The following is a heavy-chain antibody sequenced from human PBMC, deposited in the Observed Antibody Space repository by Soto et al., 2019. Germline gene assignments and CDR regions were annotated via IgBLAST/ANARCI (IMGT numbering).Heavy chain of an antibody. J-gene: IGHJ6*02. CDR2: IYPGDSDT. V-gene: IGHV5-51*01. CDR3: AREPPSIAVAGSYYYYYGMDV. D-gene: IGHD6-19*01. CDR1: GYSFTSYW. Sequence: GESLKISCKGSGYSFTSYWIGWVRQMPGKGLEWMGIIYPGDSDTRYSPSFQGQVTISADKSISTAYLQWSSLKASDTAMYYCAREPPSIAVAGSYYYYYGMDVWGQGTTVTV.